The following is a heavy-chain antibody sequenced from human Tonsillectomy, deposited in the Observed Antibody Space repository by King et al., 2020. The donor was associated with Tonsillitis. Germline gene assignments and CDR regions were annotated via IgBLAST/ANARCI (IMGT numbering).Heavy chain of an antibody. CDR3: ARTFGDYCGNVDY. Sequence: VQLQQWGAGLLKPSETLSLTCGVYGGSFSGYYWSWIRQPPGKGLEWIGEINHSGSTNYNPSLKSRVTVSVDTSKNQFSLKLSSVTAADRAVYYCARTFGDYCGNVDYWGQGTLVIVSP. D-gene: IGHD4-23*01. J-gene: IGHJ4*02. CDR1: GGSFSGYY. CDR2: INHSGST. V-gene: IGHV4-34*01.